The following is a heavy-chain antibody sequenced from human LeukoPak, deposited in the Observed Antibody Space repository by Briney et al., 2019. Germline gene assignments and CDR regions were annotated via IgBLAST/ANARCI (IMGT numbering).Heavy chain of an antibody. J-gene: IGHJ4*02. V-gene: IGHV3-69-1*01. CDR3: AKGNEILPL. CDR1: GFIFCASG. Sequence: GGSLRLSCAGSGFIFCASGMSWVRQIPGKGLEWVCSIRSSSSIYYADSVKGRFTISRDNSKNSLYLHMSSLRVEDTAFYYCAKGNEILPLWGQGTLVTVSS. D-gene: IGHD3-9*01. CDR2: IRSSSSI.